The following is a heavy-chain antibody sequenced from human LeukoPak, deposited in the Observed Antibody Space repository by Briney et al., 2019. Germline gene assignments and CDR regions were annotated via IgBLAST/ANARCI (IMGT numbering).Heavy chain of an antibody. J-gene: IGHJ4*02. CDR1: GFTFSSYS. D-gene: IGHD1-1*01. CDR3: ARDSPGKGTFDY. CDR2: ISFDASNK. Sequence: PGGSLRLSCAASGFTFSSYSMQWVRQTPGKGLEWVAVISFDASNKYYADSVKGRFTISRDNSKNTLYLQMNSLRVEDTAIYYCARDSPGKGTFDYWGQGTLVTVSS. V-gene: IGHV3-30*04.